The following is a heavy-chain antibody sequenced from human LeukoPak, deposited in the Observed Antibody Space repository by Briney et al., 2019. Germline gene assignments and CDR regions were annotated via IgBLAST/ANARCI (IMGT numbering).Heavy chain of an antibody. V-gene: IGHV1-18*01. Sequence: ASVKVSCKASGYTFTSYGISWVRQAPGQGLEWMGWISAYNGNTNYAQKLQGRVTMTTDTSTSTAYMELRSLRSDDTAVYYCARDAHVLSDILTGYYRRMDVWGKGTTVTVSS. D-gene: IGHD3-9*01. CDR1: GYTFTSYG. J-gene: IGHJ6*04. CDR2: ISAYNGNT. CDR3: ARDAHVLSDILTGYYRRMDV.